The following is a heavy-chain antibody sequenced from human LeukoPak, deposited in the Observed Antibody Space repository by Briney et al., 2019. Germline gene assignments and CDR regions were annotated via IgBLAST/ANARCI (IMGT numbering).Heavy chain of an antibody. D-gene: IGHD6-19*01. CDR3: ARVVRSSGWYQYYFDY. CDR1: GGSISSYY. V-gene: IGHV4-59*01. J-gene: IGHJ4*02. Sequence: SETLSLTCTVSGGSISSYYWSWIRQPPGKGLEWIGYIYYSGSTNYNPSLKSRVTISVDTSKNQFSLKLSSVTAADTAVYYCARVVRSSGWYQYYFDYWGQGTLVTVSS. CDR2: IYYSGST.